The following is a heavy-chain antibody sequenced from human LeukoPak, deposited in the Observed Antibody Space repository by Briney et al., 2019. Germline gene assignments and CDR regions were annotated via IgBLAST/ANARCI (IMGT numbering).Heavy chain of an antibody. J-gene: IGHJ4*02. CDR3: ARQRDGYSFDY. Sequence: GESLKISCKASGYTFTSYWIAWVRQMPGKGLEWMGIIYPGDSDIRYSPSFQGQVTNSADKSSNTASLQWSSLKASDTAMYYCARQRDGYSFDYWGQGTLVTVSS. D-gene: IGHD5-24*01. V-gene: IGHV5-51*01. CDR2: IYPGDSDI. CDR1: GYTFTSYW.